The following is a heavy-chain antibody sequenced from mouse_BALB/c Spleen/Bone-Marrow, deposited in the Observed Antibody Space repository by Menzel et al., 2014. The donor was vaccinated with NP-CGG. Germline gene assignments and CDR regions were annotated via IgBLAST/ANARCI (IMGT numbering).Heavy chain of an antibody. CDR2: INNGGGST. CDR1: GFTFIAYT. V-gene: IGHV5-12-2*01. CDR3: ARHGEERPVLAMDY. Sequence: EVQLVESGGGLVEPGGSLKLSCAPSGFTFIAYTMSWVRQTPEKRLEWVAYINNGGGSTYYPDTVKGRFTISRDNAKNTLYLQMSSLKSEDTAMYYCARHGEERPVLAMDYWGQGTSVTVSS. D-gene: IGHD2-14*01. J-gene: IGHJ4*01.